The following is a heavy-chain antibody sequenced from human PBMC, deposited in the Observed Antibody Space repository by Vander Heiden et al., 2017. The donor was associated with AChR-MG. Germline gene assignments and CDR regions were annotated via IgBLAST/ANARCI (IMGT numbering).Heavy chain of an antibody. Sequence: QLQLQESGPGLVKPSETLSLHCTVSGGSISSRSYYWGWIRQPPGKGLEWIGSIYYSGSTYYNPSLKSRVTISVDTSKNQFSLKLSSVTAADTAVYYCAVYYDSSGVVNWGQGTLVTVSS. J-gene: IGHJ4*02. D-gene: IGHD3-22*01. V-gene: IGHV4-39*01. CDR3: AVYYDSSGVVN. CDR2: IYYSGST. CDR1: GGSISSRSYY.